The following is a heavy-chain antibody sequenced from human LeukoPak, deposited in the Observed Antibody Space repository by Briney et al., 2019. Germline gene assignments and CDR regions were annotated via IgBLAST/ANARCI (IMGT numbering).Heavy chain of an antibody. Sequence: GGSLRLSCAASGFTFSSYWMSWVRQAPGKGLEWVANIKQDGSEKYYVDSVKGRFTISRDNAKNSLYLQMNSLRAEDTAVYYCARDEVGVENYYYYYYMDVWGKGTTVTVSS. J-gene: IGHJ6*03. CDR1: GFTFSSYW. V-gene: IGHV3-7*01. CDR3: ARDEVGVENYYYYYYMDV. CDR2: IKQDGSEK. D-gene: IGHD3-3*01.